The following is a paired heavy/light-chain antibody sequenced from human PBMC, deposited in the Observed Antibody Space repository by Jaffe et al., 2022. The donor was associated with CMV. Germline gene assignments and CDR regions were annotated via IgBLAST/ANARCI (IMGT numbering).Heavy chain of an antibody. Sequence: QVHLVQSGAEVKKPGASMKVSCRASGYTFTRSPMHWLRQAPGQRLEWMGWINFGNGNTKYSQKFQGRVTITRDTFANTAYIEVSTLRSEDTAVYYCARYYGEYEAYDIWGQGTIVTVSS. J-gene: IGHJ3*02. V-gene: IGHV1-3*01. CDR3: ARYYGEYEAYDI. CDR2: INFGNGNT. CDR1: GYTFTRSP. D-gene: IGHD4-17*01.
Light chain of an antibody. Sequence: DIVMTQSPLSLPVTPGEPASISCRSTQSLLHSNGYNYLSWYLQKPGQSPQLLIYLGSNRASGVPDRFSGSGSGTDFTLKISRVEAEDVGVYYCMQALQTPLFAFGPGTKLDIK. CDR2: LGS. V-gene: IGKV2-28*01. J-gene: IGKJ3*01. CDR1: QSLLHSNGYNY. CDR3: MQALQTPLFA.